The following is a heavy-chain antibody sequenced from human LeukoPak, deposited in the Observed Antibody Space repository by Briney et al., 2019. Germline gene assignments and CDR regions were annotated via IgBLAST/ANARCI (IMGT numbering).Heavy chain of an antibody. CDR3: ARSEVVPAYYYGMDA. J-gene: IGHJ6*02. CDR1: GGSISSYY. D-gene: IGHD2-2*01. CDR2: IYTSGST. Sequence: SETLSLTCTVSGGSISSYYWSWIRQPAGKGLEWIGRIYTSGSTNYNPSLKSRVTISVDTSKNQFSLKLSSVTAADTAVYYCARSEVVPAYYYGMDAWGQGTTVTVSS. V-gene: IGHV4-4*07.